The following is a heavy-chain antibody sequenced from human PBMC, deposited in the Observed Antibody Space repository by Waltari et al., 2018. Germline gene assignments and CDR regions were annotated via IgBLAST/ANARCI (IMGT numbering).Heavy chain of an antibody. CDR3: ARLMVVNHWYFDL. D-gene: IGHD2-21*01. CDR1: GGSISSSSYY. J-gene: IGHJ2*01. Sequence: QLQLQESGPGLVKPSETLSLTCTVSGGSISSSSYYWGWIRQPPGKGLEWIGSIYYSGSTYYNPSLKSRVTISVDTSKNQFSLKLSSVTAADTAVYYCARLMVVNHWYFDLWGRGTLVTVSS. V-gene: IGHV4-39*01. CDR2: IYYSGST.